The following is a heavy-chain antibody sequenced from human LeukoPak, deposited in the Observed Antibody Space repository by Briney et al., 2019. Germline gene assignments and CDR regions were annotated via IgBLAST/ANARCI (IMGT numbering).Heavy chain of an antibody. CDR3: AGEKFDI. CDR2: ISKDGSMR. J-gene: IGHJ3*02. V-gene: IGHV3-30*04. CDR1: GFTFSNYA. Sequence: GGSLRLSCAASGFTFSNYAMSWVRQAPGKGLEWVAIISKDGSMRYYADSVKGRFTVSRDNSNNTLSLQMNSLKSEDTAVYYCAGEKFDIWGQGTMVTVSA.